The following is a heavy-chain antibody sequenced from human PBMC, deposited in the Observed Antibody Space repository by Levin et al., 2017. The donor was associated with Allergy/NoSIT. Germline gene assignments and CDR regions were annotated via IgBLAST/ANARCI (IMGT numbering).Heavy chain of an antibody. CDR2: IYYSGST. J-gene: IGHJ4*02. CDR3: ASGLVVVINFDY. Sequence: SETLSLTCTVSGGSISSSSYYWGWIRQPPGTGLEWIGSIYYSGSTYYNPSLKSRVTISVDTSKNQFSLKLSSVTAADTAGYYCASGLVVVINFDYWGQGTLVTVSS. CDR1: GGSISSSSYY. V-gene: IGHV4-39*07. D-gene: IGHD3-22*01.